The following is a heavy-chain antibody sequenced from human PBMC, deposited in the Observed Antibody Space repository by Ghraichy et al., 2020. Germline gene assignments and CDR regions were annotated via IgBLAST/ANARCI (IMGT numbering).Heavy chain of an antibody. CDR2: MNPDSGNT. Sequence: ASVKVSCKASGYTFTTYDINWVRQATGQGLEWMGWMNPDSGNTGYAQKFQGRVTITRDTSISTAYMELSNLRSEDTAVYYCARAVTIKGHFDPWGQGTLVTVSS. V-gene: IGHV1-8*03. CDR1: GYTFTTYD. CDR3: ARAVTIKGHFDP. D-gene: IGHD4-11*01. J-gene: IGHJ5*02.